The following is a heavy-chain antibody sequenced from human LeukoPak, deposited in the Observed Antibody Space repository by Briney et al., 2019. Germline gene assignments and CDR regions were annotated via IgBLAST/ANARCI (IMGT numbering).Heavy chain of an antibody. J-gene: IGHJ4*02. CDR2: INHSGST. CDR1: GGSFSGYY. Sequence: SETLSLTCAVYGGSFSGYYWSWSRQPPGKGLEWIGEINHSGSTNYNPSLKSRVTISVDTSKNQFSLKLSSVTAADTAVYYCARDGNSSGWYRGYYFDYWGQGTLVTVSS. D-gene: IGHD6-19*01. V-gene: IGHV4-34*01. CDR3: ARDGNSSGWYRGYYFDY.